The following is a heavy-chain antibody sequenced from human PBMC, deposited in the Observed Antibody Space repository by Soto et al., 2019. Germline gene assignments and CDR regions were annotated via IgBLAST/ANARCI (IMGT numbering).Heavy chain of an antibody. CDR2: LIPFFGTP. Sequence: QVQLVQSGTEVKKPGSSVKVSCKASGGTFGSCAISWVRQVPGQGLEWMGGLIPFFGTPNDAQKFQGRVTITADESTGTAYMELSSLRSEDTAVYYCAKGDGKGYNSFSYWYYGMDVWGQGTTVTVSS. CDR1: GGTFGSCA. CDR3: AKGDGKGYNSFSYWYYGMDV. V-gene: IGHV1-69*12. D-gene: IGHD5-12*01. J-gene: IGHJ6*02.